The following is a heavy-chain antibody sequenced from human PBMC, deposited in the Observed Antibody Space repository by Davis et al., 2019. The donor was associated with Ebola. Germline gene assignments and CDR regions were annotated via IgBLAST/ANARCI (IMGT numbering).Heavy chain of an antibody. Sequence: PGGSLRLSCAASGFTFGNYWMHWVRQAPGKGLVWVSRIRFDGSTTDYADSVKGRFTISRGNAKNTVYLQMNSLRADDTGVYYCARVGSGNYYRWFDPWGQGTLVTVSS. D-gene: IGHD5-12*01. V-gene: IGHV3-74*01. CDR2: IRFDGSTT. CDR1: GFTFGNYW. J-gene: IGHJ5*02. CDR3: ARVGSGNYYRWFDP.